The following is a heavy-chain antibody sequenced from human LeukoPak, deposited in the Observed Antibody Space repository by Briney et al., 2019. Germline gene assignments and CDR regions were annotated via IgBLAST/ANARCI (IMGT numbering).Heavy chain of an antibody. CDR1: GGSISSNSYY. CDR3: ARETPLRYFDP. J-gene: IGHJ5*02. Sequence: PSETLSLTCTVSGGSISSNSYYWGWIRQPPGKGLEWIGSVYYSGSTYYNPSLKSRVNISADTSKNQFSLKLSSVTAADTAVYYCARETPLRYFDPWGQGTLVTVSS. V-gene: IGHV4-39*07. CDR2: VYYSGST. D-gene: IGHD3-9*01.